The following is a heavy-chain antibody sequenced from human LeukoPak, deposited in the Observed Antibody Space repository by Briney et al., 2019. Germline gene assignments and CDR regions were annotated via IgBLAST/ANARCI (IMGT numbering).Heavy chain of an antibody. J-gene: IGHJ4*02. Sequence: SQTLSLTCTVSGGSISSGSYYWSWIRQPPGKGLEWIGYIYYSGSTNYNPSLKSRVTISVDTSKNQFSLKLSSVTAADTAVYYCARDGEMPTIYFDYWGQGTLVTVSS. CDR3: ARDGEMPTIYFDY. V-gene: IGHV4-61*01. CDR1: GGSISSGSYY. CDR2: IYYSGST. D-gene: IGHD5-24*01.